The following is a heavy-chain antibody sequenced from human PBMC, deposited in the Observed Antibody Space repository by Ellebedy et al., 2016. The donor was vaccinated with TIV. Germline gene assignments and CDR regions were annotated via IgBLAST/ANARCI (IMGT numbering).Heavy chain of an antibody. J-gene: IGHJ4*02. V-gene: IGHV3-48*03. D-gene: IGHD3-10*01. CDR1: GFTRSSYE. CDR2: ISPSGTAI. CDR3: MRENYYVSRQYVHGGDY. Sequence: GESLKISCAASGFTRSSYEMNWVRQPPGKGLEWVSYISPSGTAIYYADSVKGRFTVSRDNAKNSLYLQMNSLRADDTAVYYCMRENYYVSRQYVHGGDYWGQGTPVTVSS.